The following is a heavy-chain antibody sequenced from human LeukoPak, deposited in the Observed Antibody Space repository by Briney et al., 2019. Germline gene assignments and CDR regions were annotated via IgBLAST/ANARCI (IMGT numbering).Heavy chain of an antibody. V-gene: IGHV3-23*01. Sequence: GGSLRLSCAASGFTFSSYAMSWVRQAPGKGLEWVSAISGSGGSTYYADSVKGRFTISRDNSKNTLYLQMNSLKTEDTAVYYCTTGVFYYDSSGYYYRGYYFDYWGQGTLVTVSS. D-gene: IGHD3-22*01. CDR3: TTGVFYYDSSGYYYRGYYFDY. CDR2: ISGSGGST. CDR1: GFTFSSYA. J-gene: IGHJ4*02.